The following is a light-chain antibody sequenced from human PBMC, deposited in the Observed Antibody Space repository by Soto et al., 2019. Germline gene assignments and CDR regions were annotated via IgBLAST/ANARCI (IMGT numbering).Light chain of an antibody. Sequence: EIVMTQSPATRSVSPGERVTLSCRASQSVSSNLAWYQQKPGQAPRLLIYGASTRVTGVPARFSGSGSGTEFNLTISSLQSVDFAVYFCQQYNNWPPGTFGPGTKVEVK. CDR1: QSVSSN. CDR2: GAS. J-gene: IGKJ1*01. CDR3: QQYNNWPPGT. V-gene: IGKV3-15*01.